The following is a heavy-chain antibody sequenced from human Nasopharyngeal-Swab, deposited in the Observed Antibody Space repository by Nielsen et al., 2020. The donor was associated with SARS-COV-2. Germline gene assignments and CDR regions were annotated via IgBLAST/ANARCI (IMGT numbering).Heavy chain of an antibody. V-gene: IGHV3-21*01. CDR2: ISSSSSYI. Sequence: GESLKISCAASGFTFSSYSMNWVRQAPGKGLEWVSSISSSSSYIYYADSVKGRFTISRDNAKNPLYLQMNSLRDEDTAVYYCARDRSPLRGRATGDYFDYWGQGTLVTVSS. J-gene: IGHJ4*02. CDR1: GFTFSSYS. D-gene: IGHD1-26*01. CDR3: ARDRSPLRGRATGDYFDY.